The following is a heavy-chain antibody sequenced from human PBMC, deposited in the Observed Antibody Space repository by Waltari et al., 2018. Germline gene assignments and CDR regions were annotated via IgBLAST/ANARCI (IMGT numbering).Heavy chain of an antibody. D-gene: IGHD1-26*01. Sequence: EVQLVESGGGLVQPGGSLRLSCAASGFIFSSHWMHWVRQPPGKGLVGVSRFRGDGGDSTDADSGKGRFTISRDNAKNTWYLQMNSLRAEDTAIYYCATDLILGSGSLGYWGQGTLVTVSS. V-gene: IGHV3-74*03. CDR1: GFIFSSHW. CDR3: ATDLILGSGSLGY. CDR2: FRGDGGDS. J-gene: IGHJ4*02.